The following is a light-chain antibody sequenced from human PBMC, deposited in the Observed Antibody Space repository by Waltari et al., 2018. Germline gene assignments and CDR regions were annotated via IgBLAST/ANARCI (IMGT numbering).Light chain of an antibody. CDR3: SSPSTNIIVV. V-gene: IGLV2-14*01. CDR2: DVN. Sequence: QYALTQPAYVSASPGQSITITCTATSGDIGGSDFVSWSQHHPGRAPKVLIFDVNPRTAGISGRFSGSKSGSTSSLTIAGLQTEDYSDYFCSSPSTNIIVVFGGGTKVTVL. J-gene: IGLJ2*01. CDR1: SGDIGGSDF.